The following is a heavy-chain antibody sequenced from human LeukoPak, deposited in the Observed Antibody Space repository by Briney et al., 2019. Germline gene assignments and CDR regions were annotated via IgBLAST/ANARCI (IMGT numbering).Heavy chain of an antibody. CDR3: ARDIEDGLFNAFDI. Sequence: GGSLRLSCAASGFTFSSYTMNWVRQAPGKGLEWVLSISSSNSYIYYADSVKGRFTISRDNAKNSLYLQMNSLRAEDTAVYYCARDIEDGLFNAFDIWGQGTMVTVSS. V-gene: IGHV3-21*04. CDR1: GFTFSSYT. J-gene: IGHJ3*02. D-gene: IGHD3-22*01. CDR2: ISSSNSYI.